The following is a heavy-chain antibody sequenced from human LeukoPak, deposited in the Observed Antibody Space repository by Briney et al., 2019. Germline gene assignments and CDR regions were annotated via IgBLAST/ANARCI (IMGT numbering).Heavy chain of an antibody. CDR3: AKDTVSALYFDY. CDR2: ISGSGGST. CDR1: GFTFSSYA. J-gene: IGHJ4*02. V-gene: IGHV3-23*01. Sequence: GGSLRLSCAASGFTFSSYAMSWVRQAPAKGLEWVSAISGSGGSTYYADSVKGRFTISRDNSKNTLYLQMNSLRAEDTAVYYCAKDTVSALYFDYWGQGTLDTVSS. D-gene: IGHD3-10*01.